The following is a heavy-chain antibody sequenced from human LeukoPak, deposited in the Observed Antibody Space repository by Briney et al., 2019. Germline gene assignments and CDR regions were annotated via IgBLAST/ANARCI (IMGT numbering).Heavy chain of an antibody. V-gene: IGHV4-4*07. J-gene: IGHJ5*02. CDR2: IYTSGST. CDR1: GGSISSYY. CDR3: ARDRTIAAAGESWFDP. Sequence: SETLSLTCTVSGGSISSYYWSWIRQPAGKGLEWIGRIYTSGSTNYNPSLKSRVTMSVDTSKNQFSLKLSSVTAADTAVYYCARDRTIAAAGESWFDPWGQGTLVTVSS. D-gene: IGHD6-13*01.